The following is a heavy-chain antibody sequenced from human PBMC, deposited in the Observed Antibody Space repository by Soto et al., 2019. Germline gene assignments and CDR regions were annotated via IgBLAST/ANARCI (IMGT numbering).Heavy chain of an antibody. D-gene: IGHD3-22*01. CDR3: ARGAITMIVVVTPHDAFDI. V-gene: IGHV4-39*01. Sequence: SETLSLTCTVSGGSISSSNYYWGWIRQPPGKGLEWIGSIYYSGSTYYNPSLKSRVTISVDTSKNQFSLKLSSVTAADTAVYYCARGAITMIVVVTPHDAFDIWGQGTMVTVS. J-gene: IGHJ3*02. CDR2: IYYSGST. CDR1: GGSISSSNYY.